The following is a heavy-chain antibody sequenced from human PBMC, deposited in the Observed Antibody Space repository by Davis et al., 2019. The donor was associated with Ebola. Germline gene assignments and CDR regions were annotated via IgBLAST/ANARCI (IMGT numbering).Heavy chain of an antibody. CDR1: GFTFSTYA. CDR3: AKDGAVAGFDS. J-gene: IGHJ4*02. Sequence: GESLKISCAASGFTFSTYAMNWVRQAPGKGLEWVSSISAYGENTYYADSVKGRFTISRDNSKNTLYLHMISLRADDTAIYYCAKDGAVAGFDSWGQGALVTVSS. V-gene: IGHV3-23*01. CDR2: ISAYGENT. D-gene: IGHD6-19*01.